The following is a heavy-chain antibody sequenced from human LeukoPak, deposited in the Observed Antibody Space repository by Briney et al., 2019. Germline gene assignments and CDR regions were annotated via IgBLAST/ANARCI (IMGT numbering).Heavy chain of an antibody. V-gene: IGHV3-48*03. J-gene: IGHJ5*02. Sequence: PGGSLRLSCAASGFTFSSYEMNWVRQAPGKGLEWVSYISSSGSTIYYADSVKGRFTISRDNSKNTVYLQMNSLRAEDTAVYYCAKDGGDFDWFDPWGQGTLVTVSS. D-gene: IGHD3-16*01. CDR1: GFTFSSYE. CDR3: AKDGGDFDWFDP. CDR2: ISSSGSTI.